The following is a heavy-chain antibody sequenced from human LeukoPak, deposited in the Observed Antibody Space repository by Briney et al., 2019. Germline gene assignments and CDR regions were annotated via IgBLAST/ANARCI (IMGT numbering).Heavy chain of an antibody. CDR1: GGSISSYY. CDR2: IYYSGST. Sequence: PSETLSLTCSVSGGSISSYYWSWIRQPPGKGLEWIGYIYYSGSTNYNPSLKSRVTISVDTSKNQFSLKLSSVTAADTAVYYCARVSSGVYFDYWGQGTLVTVSS. J-gene: IGHJ4*02. CDR3: ARVSSGVYFDY. V-gene: IGHV4-59*01. D-gene: IGHD3-22*01.